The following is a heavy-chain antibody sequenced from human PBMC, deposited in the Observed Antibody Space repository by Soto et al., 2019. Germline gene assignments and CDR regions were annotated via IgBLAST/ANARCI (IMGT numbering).Heavy chain of an antibody. Sequence: LSLTCAASGFTFSSYWMSWVRQAPGKGLEWVANIKQDGSEKYYVDSVKGRFTISRDNAKNSLYLQMNSLRAEDTAVYYCARTPYGDSRPETPYFDYWGQGTLVTVSS. J-gene: IGHJ4*02. CDR2: IKQDGSEK. CDR1: GFTFSSYW. D-gene: IGHD4-17*01. V-gene: IGHV3-7*01. CDR3: ARTPYGDSRPETPYFDY.